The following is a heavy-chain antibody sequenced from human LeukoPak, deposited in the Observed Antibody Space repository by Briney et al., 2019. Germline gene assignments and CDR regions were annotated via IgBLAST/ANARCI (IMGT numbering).Heavy chain of an antibody. CDR2: INWNGGST. Sequence: GGSLRLSCAASGFTFDDYGMSWVRQAPGKGLEWVSGINWNGGSTGYADSVKGRFTISRDNSKNTLYLQMNSLRAEDTAVYYCAKRYKDTMVRGPKPDAFDIWGQGTMVTVSS. CDR1: GFTFDDYG. J-gene: IGHJ3*02. CDR3: AKRYKDTMVRGPKPDAFDI. V-gene: IGHV3-20*04. D-gene: IGHD3-10*01.